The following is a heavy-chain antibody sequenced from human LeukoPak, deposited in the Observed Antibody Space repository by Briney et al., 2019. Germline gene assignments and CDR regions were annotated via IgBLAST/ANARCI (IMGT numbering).Heavy chain of an antibody. V-gene: IGHV1-2*02. Sequence: SLKVSCKASGYTFTAYYIHWVRQAPGQGLEWMGRINPNSGGTNYAQKFQGRVTMTRDTSISTAYMELSRLRSDDTAVYYCARPWEITMSERSYNWFDSWGQGTPVTVSS. J-gene: IGHJ5*01. CDR1: GYTFTAYY. CDR3: ARPWEITMSERSYNWFDS. D-gene: IGHD1-26*01. CDR2: INPNSGGT.